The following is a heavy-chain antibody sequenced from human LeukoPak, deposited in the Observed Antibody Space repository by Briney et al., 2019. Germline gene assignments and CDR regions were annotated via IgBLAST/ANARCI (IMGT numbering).Heavy chain of an antibody. CDR2: ITNSGDYI. J-gene: IGHJ4*02. D-gene: IGHD3-16*01. Sequence: GGSLRLSCAASGFTFSNYAMNWVRQAPGKGLEWVSVITNSGDYIYYGDSMKGRFTISRDNSKNTLYLQMNSLRADDTAVYYCASGMITFGGARYSDYWGQGTLVTVSS. CDR3: ASGMITFGGARYSDY. CDR1: GFTFSNYA. V-gene: IGHV3-23*01.